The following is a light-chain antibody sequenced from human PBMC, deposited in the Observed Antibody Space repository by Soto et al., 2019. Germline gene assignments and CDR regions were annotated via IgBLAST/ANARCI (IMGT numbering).Light chain of an antibody. CDR3: SSSRSSSIEV. Sequence: QSALTQPASVSGSPGQSITISCTGTSSDIGSYNYVSWYQQHPGKAPKLMIYDVTNRPSGVSNRFSGSKSGNTASLTISGLQAEDEADYYCSSSRSSSIEVFGAGTKLTVL. J-gene: IGLJ1*01. V-gene: IGLV2-14*03. CDR2: DVT. CDR1: SSDIGSYNY.